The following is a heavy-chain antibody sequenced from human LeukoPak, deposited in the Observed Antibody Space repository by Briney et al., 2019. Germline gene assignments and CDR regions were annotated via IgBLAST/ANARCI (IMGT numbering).Heavy chain of an antibody. CDR2: IYYSGST. D-gene: IGHD1-26*01. CDR1: GGSISPYY. J-gene: IGHJ4*02. CDR3: ARHGGGGESYPRVFDY. Sequence: PSENLSLTCTVSGGSISPYYWSWIRQPPGKGLEWIGYIYYSGSTSYNPSLKSRVTISVDTSKNPFSLKWSSVTAADAAVYYCARHGGGGESYPRVFDYWGRGNLVTVSS. V-gene: IGHV4-59*08.